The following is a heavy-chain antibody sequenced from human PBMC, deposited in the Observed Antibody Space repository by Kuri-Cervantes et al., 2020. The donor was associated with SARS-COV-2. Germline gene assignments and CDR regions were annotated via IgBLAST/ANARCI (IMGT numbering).Heavy chain of an antibody. CDR1: GFIFSDYY. J-gene: IGHJ4*02. D-gene: IGHD1-1*01. CDR2: IGPSGTTK. Sequence: GGSLRLSCTASGFIFSDYYMTWIRQAPGKGLEWVSNIGPSGTTKYYADSVKGRFTISRDNAKNSLYLQMSSLRAEDTAVYYCARSGYNWGPFDYWGQGTLVTVSS. CDR3: ARSGYNWGPFDY. V-gene: IGHV3-11*04.